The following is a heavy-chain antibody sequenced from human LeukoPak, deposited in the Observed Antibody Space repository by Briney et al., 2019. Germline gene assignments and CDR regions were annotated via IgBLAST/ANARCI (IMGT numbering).Heavy chain of an antibody. V-gene: IGHV4-59*12. CDR1: GGSISSYY. J-gene: IGHJ4*02. CDR3: ARGDRYSSSWPFDF. Sequence: PSETLSLTCTVSGGSISSYYWSWIRQPPGKGLEWIGYMYYSGTINYNPSLKSRVTISVDTSKNQFSLKLGSVTAADTAVYYCARGDRYSSSWPFDFWGQGTLVTVSS. D-gene: IGHD6-13*01. CDR2: MYYSGTI.